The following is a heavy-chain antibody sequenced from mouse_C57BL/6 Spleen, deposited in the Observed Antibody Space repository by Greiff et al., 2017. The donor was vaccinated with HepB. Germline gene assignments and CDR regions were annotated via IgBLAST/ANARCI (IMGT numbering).Heavy chain of an antibody. CDR3: ARDYGSSYPYYFDY. Sequence: EVKLQVSGPGLVKPSQSLSLTCSVTGYSITSGYYWNWIRQFPGNKLEWMGYISYDGSNNYNPSLKNRISITRDTSKNQFFLKLNSVTTEDTATYYCARDYGSSYPYYFDYWGQGTTLTVSS. D-gene: IGHD1-1*01. CDR1: GYSITSGYY. J-gene: IGHJ2*01. V-gene: IGHV3-6*01. CDR2: ISYDGSN.